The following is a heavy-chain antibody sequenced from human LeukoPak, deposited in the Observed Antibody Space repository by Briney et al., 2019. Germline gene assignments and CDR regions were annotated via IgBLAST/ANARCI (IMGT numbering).Heavy chain of an antibody. CDR3: ARKVATFYYYYMDV. V-gene: IGHV3-48*04. CDR1: GFTFSSYS. CDR2: ISSSGSTI. Sequence: GGSLRLSCAASGFTFSSYSMNWVRQAPGKGLEWVSYISSSGSTIYYADSVKGRFTISRDNAKNSLYLQMNSLRAEDTAVYYCARKVATFYYYYMDVWGKGTTVTISS. D-gene: IGHD5-12*01. J-gene: IGHJ6*03.